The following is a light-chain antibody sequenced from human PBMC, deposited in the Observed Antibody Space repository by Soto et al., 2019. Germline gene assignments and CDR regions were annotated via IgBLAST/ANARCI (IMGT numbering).Light chain of an antibody. CDR3: QQYNNWPPLT. Sequence: EIVMTQSPATLPVSPGERATLSCRASQSVSSNLAWYQQKPGQAPRLLFYGASTRATGIPARFSGSGSGTEFTLTISSLQSEDFAVYYCQQYNNWPPLTFGGGTKVEIK. V-gene: IGKV3-15*01. J-gene: IGKJ4*01. CDR1: QSVSSN. CDR2: GAS.